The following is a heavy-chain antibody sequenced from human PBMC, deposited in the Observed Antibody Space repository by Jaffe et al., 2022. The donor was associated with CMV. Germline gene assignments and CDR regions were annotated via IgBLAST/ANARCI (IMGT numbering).Heavy chain of an antibody. J-gene: IGHJ4*02. CDR1: GYTFTNYY. D-gene: IGHD3-22*01. CDR2: INPSGGTT. V-gene: IGHV1-46*01. Sequence: QVQLVQSGAEVRKPGASVKVSCRASGYTFTNYYMHWVRQAPGLGLEWVGVINPSGGTTTYAQKFQGRVTMTRDTSTNTVYMELSSLRSEDTAVYYCTRALHISGYYHFDYWGQGTLVTVSS. CDR3: TRALHISGYYHFDY.